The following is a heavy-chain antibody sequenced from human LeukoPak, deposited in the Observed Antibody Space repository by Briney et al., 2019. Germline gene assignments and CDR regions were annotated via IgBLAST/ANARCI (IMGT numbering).Heavy chain of an antibody. D-gene: IGHD3-9*01. CDR3: ARHDILGSSAWIDAFEF. V-gene: IGHV4-38-2*01. Sequence: SETLSLTCDVSGYSLSSGYYWGWIRQPPGKGLVYSGSIYRSGNTYYNASLKRRVTISVHTSKNHFSLNMSSLTAAHTAVYYCARHDILGSSAWIDAFEFWGQGTLVTVSS. CDR1: GYSLSSGYY. J-gene: IGHJ3*01. CDR2: IYRSGNT.